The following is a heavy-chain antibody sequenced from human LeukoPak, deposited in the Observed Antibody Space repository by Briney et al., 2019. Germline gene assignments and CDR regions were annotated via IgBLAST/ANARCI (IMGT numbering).Heavy chain of an antibody. CDR1: GFTFSNYA. Sequence: GGSLRLSCAASGFTFSNYAMSWVRQAPGKGLEWVSGISGSGGSTYYADSVKGRFTVSRDNSKNTLYLQMNSLRAEDTAVYYCAKAREYCSGTSCAPKYWGQGTLVTVSS. J-gene: IGHJ4*02. CDR2: ISGSGGST. CDR3: AKAREYCSGTSCAPKY. D-gene: IGHD2-2*01. V-gene: IGHV3-23*01.